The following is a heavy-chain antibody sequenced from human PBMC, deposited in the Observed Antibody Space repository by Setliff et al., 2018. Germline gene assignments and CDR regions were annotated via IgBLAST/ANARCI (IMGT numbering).Heavy chain of an antibody. V-gene: IGHV4-39*07. J-gene: IGHJ4*02. CDR1: GGSISSSSYY. CDR3: ARGRVEMATITPFDC. CDR2: IYYSGST. D-gene: IGHD5-12*01. Sequence: KASETLSLTCTVPGGSISSSSYYWGWIRQPPGKGLEWIGSIYYSGSTYYNPSLKSRVTISVDTSKNQFSLKLSSVTAADTAVYYCARGRVEMATITPFDCWGQGTLVTVSS.